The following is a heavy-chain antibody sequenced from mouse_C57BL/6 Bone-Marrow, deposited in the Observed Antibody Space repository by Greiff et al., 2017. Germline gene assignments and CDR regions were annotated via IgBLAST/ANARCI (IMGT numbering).Heavy chain of an antibody. Sequence: QVQLQQSGPELARPWASVKISCPAFYSFSRRVHFAIRDTNYWMQWVKLRPGQGLEWIGAIYPGNGDTSYIQKFKGKATLTADKSSSTAYMQLSSQTSEDSAVYYCATIKNWGQGTLVTVSA. CDR3: SEDSAVYYCATIKN. CDR1: YSFSRRVH. D-gene: IGHD1-2*01. J-gene: IGHJ3*01. CDR2: GQGLEWIG. V-gene: IGHV1-87*01.